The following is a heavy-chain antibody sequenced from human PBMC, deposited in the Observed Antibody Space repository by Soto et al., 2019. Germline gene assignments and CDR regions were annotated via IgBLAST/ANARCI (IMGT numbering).Heavy chain of an antibody. D-gene: IGHD6-13*01. V-gene: IGHV4-39*01. CDR3: ARRSSHAAAWFDP. Sequence: QLQLQESGPGLVKPSETLSLTCTVSGGSISSSSYYWGWIRQPPGKGLEWIGSIYYSGSTYYNPSLKSRVTISVDTSKNQFSLKLSSVTAADTAVYYCARRSSHAAAWFDPWGQGTLVTVSS. J-gene: IGHJ5*02. CDR2: IYYSGST. CDR1: GGSISSSSYY.